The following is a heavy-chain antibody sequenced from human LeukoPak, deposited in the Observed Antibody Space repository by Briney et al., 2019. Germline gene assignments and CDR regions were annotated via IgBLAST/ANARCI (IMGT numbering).Heavy chain of an antibody. Sequence: PSETLSLTCTVSGGSISSYYWSWIRQPAGKGLEWIGRIYTSESTNYNPSLKSRVTMSVDTSKNQFSLKLSSVTAADTAVYFCASPRGDDSGGYYTWYFHHWGQGILVTVSS. D-gene: IGHD3-22*01. V-gene: IGHV4-4*07. J-gene: IGHJ1*01. CDR2: IYTSEST. CDR1: GGSISSYY. CDR3: ASPRGDDSGGYYTWYFHH.